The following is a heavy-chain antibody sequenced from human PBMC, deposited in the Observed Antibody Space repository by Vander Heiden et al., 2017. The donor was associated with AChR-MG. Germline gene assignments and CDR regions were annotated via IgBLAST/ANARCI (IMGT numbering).Heavy chain of an antibody. D-gene: IGHD2-8*01. Sequence: EVQLVESGGGLVQPGGSLRLSCAASGFTFSSYWMSWVRQAPGKGLEWVANIKQDGSEKYYVDSVKGRFTISRDNAKNSLYLQMNSLRAEDTAVYYCARQGSPVYAKVACYFDYWGQGTLVTVSS. J-gene: IGHJ4*02. CDR3: ARQGSPVYAKVACYFDY. CDR1: GFTFSSYW. V-gene: IGHV3-7*01. CDR2: IKQDGSEK.